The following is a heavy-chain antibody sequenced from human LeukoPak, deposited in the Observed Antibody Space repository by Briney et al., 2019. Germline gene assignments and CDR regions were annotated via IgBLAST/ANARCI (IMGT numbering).Heavy chain of an antibody. D-gene: IGHD6-13*01. CDR2: IYHSGST. CDR3: ARNRYSSSWYSDYYGMDV. V-gene: IGHV4-4*02. CDR1: GGSISSSNW. Sequence: PSETLSLTCAVSGGSISSSNWWSWVRQPPGKGLEWIGGIYHSGSTNYNPSLKSRVTISVDKSKNQFSLKLSSVTAADTAVYYCARNRYSSSWYSDYYGMDVWGQGTTVTVSS. J-gene: IGHJ6*02.